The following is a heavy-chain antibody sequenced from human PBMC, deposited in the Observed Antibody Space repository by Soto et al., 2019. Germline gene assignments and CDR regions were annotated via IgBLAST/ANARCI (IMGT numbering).Heavy chain of an antibody. CDR1: GFTFSSYN. CDR2: ISSSSSYI. CDR3: ASTRRDGYDHYYYYYGMDV. J-gene: IGHJ6*02. D-gene: IGHD5-12*01. Sequence: EVQLVESGGGLVKPGGSLRLSCAASGFTFSSYNMNWVRQAPGKGLEWVSSISSSSSYIYYADSVKGRFTISRDNAKNSLDLQMNSLRDEDTVVYYCASTRRDGYDHYYYYYGMDVWGQGTTVTVSS. V-gene: IGHV3-21*01.